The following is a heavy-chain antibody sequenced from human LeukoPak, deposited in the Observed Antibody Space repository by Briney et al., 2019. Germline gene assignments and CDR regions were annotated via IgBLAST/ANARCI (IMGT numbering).Heavy chain of an antibody. CDR3: AKWGGDRSGYYDY. J-gene: IGHJ4*02. D-gene: IGHD3-22*01. CDR2: ISYDGSNK. Sequence: GGSLRLSCAASGFTFSSYGMNWVRQAPGKGLEWVAVISYDGSNKYYADSVKGRFTISRDNSKNTQYLQMNSQRPEDTAVYYCAKWGGDRSGYYDYWGQGSLVSVP. CDR1: GFTFSSYG. V-gene: IGHV3-30*18.